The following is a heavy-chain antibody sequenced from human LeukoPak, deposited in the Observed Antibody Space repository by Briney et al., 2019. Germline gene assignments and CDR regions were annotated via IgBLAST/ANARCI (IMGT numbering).Heavy chain of an antibody. CDR3: ARDLYCGGDCPIDY. D-gene: IGHD2-21*02. CDR2: ISGSGGST. Sequence: GGSLRLSCAASGFIFSSYAMSWVRQAPGKGLEWVSAISGSGGSTYYADSVKGRFTISRDNAKNSLYLQMNSLRAEDTAVYYCARDLYCGGDCPIDYWGQGTLVTVSS. J-gene: IGHJ4*02. CDR1: GFIFSSYA. V-gene: IGHV3-23*01.